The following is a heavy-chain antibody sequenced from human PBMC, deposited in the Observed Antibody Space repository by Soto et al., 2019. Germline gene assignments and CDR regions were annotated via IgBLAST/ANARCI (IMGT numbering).Heavy chain of an antibody. J-gene: IGHJ6*01. V-gene: IGHV3-23*01. CDR3: AKDLYGVASGPDKFYGMFV. CDR1: GFTFSSYA. Sequence: PGGSLRLSCAASGFTFSSYAMSWVRQAPGKGLEWVSVISGSVDRTYYADSVKGRFTISRDNSKNTLYLQMNSLRAEDTAGYYCAKDLYGVASGPDKFYGMFVWGQGTTDTVSS. D-gene: IGHD3-3*02. CDR2: ISGSVDRT.